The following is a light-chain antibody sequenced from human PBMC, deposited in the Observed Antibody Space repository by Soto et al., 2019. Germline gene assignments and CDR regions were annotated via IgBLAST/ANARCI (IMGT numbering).Light chain of an antibody. Sequence: IVMTQSPGTLSVSPGERATLSCRASQNIGNKVGWYQQKPGQAPRLLIYGASTRATGIPVRFSGSGSGTEFTLTITSLQSEDFATYYCQQANSFPWTFGQGTKVEIK. CDR2: GAS. J-gene: IGKJ1*01. CDR3: QQANSFPWT. CDR1: QNIGNK. V-gene: IGKV3-15*01.